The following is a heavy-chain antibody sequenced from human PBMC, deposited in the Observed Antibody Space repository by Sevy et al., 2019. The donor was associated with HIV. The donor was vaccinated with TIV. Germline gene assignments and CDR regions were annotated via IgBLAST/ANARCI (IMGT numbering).Heavy chain of an antibody. V-gene: IGHV4-34*01. CDR1: DGSFSGYY. CDR3: ARSPPVVVVPGAPSWFDP. D-gene: IGHD2-2*01. Sequence: SETLSLTCGVHDGSFSGYYWNWIRQLPGKGLEGIGEINESGITYYNPSLKSRVTISVDTSKKQFSLKLNSVTAADTAVYFCARSPPVVVVPGAPSWFDPWGQGTLVTVSS. CDR2: INESGIT. J-gene: IGHJ5*02.